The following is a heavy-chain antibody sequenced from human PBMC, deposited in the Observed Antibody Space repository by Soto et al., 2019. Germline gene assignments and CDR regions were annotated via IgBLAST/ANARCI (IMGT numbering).Heavy chain of an antibody. D-gene: IGHD4-17*01. CDR2: IIPILGIA. J-gene: IGHJ5*02. CDR3: ASGGPTVTNWFDP. Sequence: QVQLVQSGAEVKKPGSSVKVSCKASGGTFSSYTISWVRQAPGQGLEWMGRIIPILGIANYAQKFQGRVTITAVKSTSTAYMELSSLRSEDTAVYYCASGGPTVTNWFDPWGQGTLVTVSS. CDR1: GGTFSSYT. V-gene: IGHV1-69*02.